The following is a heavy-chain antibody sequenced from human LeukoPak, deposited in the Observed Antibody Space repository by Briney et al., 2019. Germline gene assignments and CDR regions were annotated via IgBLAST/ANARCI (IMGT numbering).Heavy chain of an antibody. CDR2: INEGGSST. Sequence: SGGSLRLSCAASGYTFSTYWMHWVRQVPGKGLVWVSRINEGGSSTSYAESVRGRFTISRDNAKNTLYLQMNSLRAEATAVYYCTTDTFGARDSWGQGTLVTVSA. D-gene: IGHD3-10*01. V-gene: IGHV3-74*01. CDR3: TTDTFGARDS. J-gene: IGHJ4*02. CDR1: GYTFSTYW.